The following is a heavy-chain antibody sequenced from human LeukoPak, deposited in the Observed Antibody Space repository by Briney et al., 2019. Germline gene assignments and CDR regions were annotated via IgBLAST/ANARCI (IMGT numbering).Heavy chain of an antibody. J-gene: IGHJ6*03. CDR2: INPIFGTA. Sequence: SVKVSCKASGGTFSSYAISWVRQAPGQGLEWMGGINPIFGTANYAQKFQGRVTITADESTSTAYMELSSLRSEDTAVYYCARAAAAGTDYYYYMDVWGKGTTVTVSS. D-gene: IGHD6-13*01. CDR3: ARAAAAGTDYYYYMDV. CDR1: GGTFSSYA. V-gene: IGHV1-69*13.